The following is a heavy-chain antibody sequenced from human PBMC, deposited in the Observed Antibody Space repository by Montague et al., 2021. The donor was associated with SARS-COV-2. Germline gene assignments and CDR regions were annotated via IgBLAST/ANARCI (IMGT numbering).Heavy chain of an antibody. D-gene: IGHD3-22*01. J-gene: IGHJ3*02. Sequence: SETLSLTCTVSGGSIGNYYWSWIRQPAGKGLEWIGRIYASGNTNYNPSLKSRVTMSVDTSKNQFSLKLSSATAADTAVYYCARFPTSYYYDSKAAPATPDALDIWGQGTMVTISS. CDR3: ARFPTSYYYDSKAAPATPDALDI. CDR1: GGSIGNYY. CDR2: IYASGNT. V-gene: IGHV4-4*07.